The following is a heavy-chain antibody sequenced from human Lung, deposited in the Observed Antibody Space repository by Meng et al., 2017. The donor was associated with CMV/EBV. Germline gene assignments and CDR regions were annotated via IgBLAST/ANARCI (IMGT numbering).Heavy chain of an antibody. CDR3: ARDAGTIAVSGIGDY. V-gene: IGHV1-18*01. Sequence: ASXXVSXKASGYIFTKYGVNWMRQAPGQGPEWMGWISAYNGDTMYAPKVQGRVTMTTDTSTSTACMELRGLRSDDTAVYYCARDAGTIAVSGIGDYWGQGXLVTVSS. CDR1: GYIFTKYG. D-gene: IGHD6-19*01. CDR2: ISAYNGDT. J-gene: IGHJ4*02.